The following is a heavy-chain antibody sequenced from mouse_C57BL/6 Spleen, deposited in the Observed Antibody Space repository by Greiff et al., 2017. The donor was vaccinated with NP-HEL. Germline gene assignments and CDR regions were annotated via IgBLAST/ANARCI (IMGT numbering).Heavy chain of an antibody. CDR1: GFTFTDYY. Sequence: EVKLMESGGGLVQPGGSLSLSCAASGFTFTDYYMSWVRQPPGKALEWLGFIRNKANGYTTEYSASVKGRFTISRDNSQSILYLQMNALRAEDSATYYCARSQAYVWFAYWGQGTLVTVSA. D-gene: IGHD6-5*01. CDR2: IRNKANGYTT. CDR3: ARSQAYVWFAY. V-gene: IGHV7-3*01. J-gene: IGHJ3*01.